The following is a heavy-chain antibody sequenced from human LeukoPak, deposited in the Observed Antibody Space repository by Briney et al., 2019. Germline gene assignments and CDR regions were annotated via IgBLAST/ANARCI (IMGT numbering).Heavy chain of an antibody. Sequence: PGGSLRLSCAASGFTFSSYEMNWVRQAPGKGLEWVSYISNSGTAIYYADSVKGRFTISRDNAKSSLYLQMNSLRAEDTAVYYCARGDYYDSSGYSQYFQHWGQGTLVTVSS. CDR3: ARGDYYDSSGYSQYFQH. CDR2: ISNSGTAI. J-gene: IGHJ1*01. V-gene: IGHV3-48*03. CDR1: GFTFSSYE. D-gene: IGHD3-22*01.